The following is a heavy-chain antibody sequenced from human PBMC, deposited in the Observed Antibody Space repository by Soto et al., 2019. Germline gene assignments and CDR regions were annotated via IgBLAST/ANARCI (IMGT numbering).Heavy chain of an antibody. CDR3: VSQRTSVLSQAYFDY. CDR2: VYYRGSS. D-gene: IGHD2-8*01. V-gene: IGHV4-39*01. J-gene: IGHJ4*02. CDR1: GGSVSNSNYY. Sequence: SETLSLTCTVSGGSVSNSNYYWGWIRQSPGKGLEWIGSVYYRGSSYSKSSVKSRITISVDTSKNQFSLNLNSVTASDTAVYFCVSQRTSVLSQAYFDYWGPGALVTVSS.